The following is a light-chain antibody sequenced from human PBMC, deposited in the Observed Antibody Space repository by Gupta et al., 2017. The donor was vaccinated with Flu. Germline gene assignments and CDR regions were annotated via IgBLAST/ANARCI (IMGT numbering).Light chain of an antibody. V-gene: IGKV3-20*01. Sequence: GTLSLSPGERATLSCRASQSVSSSYLAWYQQKPGQAPRLLIYDASSRATGIPERFSGSGSGTDFTLTISRLEPEDFAVYYCQQYGRSSFTFGPGTKVDI. J-gene: IGKJ3*01. CDR1: QSVSSSY. CDR3: QQYGRSSFT. CDR2: DAS.